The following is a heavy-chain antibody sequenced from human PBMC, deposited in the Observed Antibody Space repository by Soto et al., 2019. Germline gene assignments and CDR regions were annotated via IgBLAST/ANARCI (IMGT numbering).Heavy chain of an antibody. V-gene: IGHV3-7*01. Sequence: EVRLEESGGGLVQPGGSLRLSCVGSGFSFSSFFMGWVRQAPGKGLEWVADMNPDGSDKGYVDSAKGRFTISRDIARNSLYLQMNSLRVEDTAMYYCSRGWSGAYDTWGRGTVVTVSS. J-gene: IGHJ3*02. D-gene: IGHD3-10*02. CDR1: GFSFSSFF. CDR3: SRGWSGAYDT. CDR2: MNPDGSDK.